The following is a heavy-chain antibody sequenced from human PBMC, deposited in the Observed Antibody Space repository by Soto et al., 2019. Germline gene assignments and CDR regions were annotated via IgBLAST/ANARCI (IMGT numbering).Heavy chain of an antibody. CDR1: GYTFTSYG. CDR3: ALVAVWGCSSGTSFFDY. V-gene: IGHV1-18*01. J-gene: IGHJ4*02. CDR2: ISAYNGNT. D-gene: IGHD2-15*01. Sequence: GASVKVSCKASGYTFTSYGISWVRQAPGQGLERMGWISAYNGNTNYAQKLQGRVTMTTDTSTSTAYMELRSLRFDDTSVYYCALVAVWGCSSGTSFFDYWGQGTPVTVSS.